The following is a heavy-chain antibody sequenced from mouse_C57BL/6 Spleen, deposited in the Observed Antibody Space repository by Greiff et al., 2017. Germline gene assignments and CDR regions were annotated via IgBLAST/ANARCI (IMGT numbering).Heavy chain of an antibody. J-gene: IGHJ3*01. CDR2: ISYDGSN. Sequence: EVKLQESGPGLVKPSQSLSLTCSVTGYSITSGYYWNWIRQFPGNKLEWMGYISYDGSNNYNPSLKNRNSITRDTSKNQFFLKLNSVTTEDTATYYCATIYYDYDEGFAYWGQGTLVTVSA. V-gene: IGHV3-6*01. CDR3: ATIYYDYDEGFAY. CDR1: GYSITSGYY. D-gene: IGHD2-4*01.